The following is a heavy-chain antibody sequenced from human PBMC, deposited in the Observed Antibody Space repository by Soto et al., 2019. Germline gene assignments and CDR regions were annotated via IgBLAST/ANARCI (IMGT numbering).Heavy chain of an antibody. D-gene: IGHD3-3*01. CDR2: ISGSGGST. CDR1: GFTFSSYA. V-gene: IGHV3-23*01. Sequence: GGSLRLSCAASGFTFSSYAMSWVRQAPGKGLEWVSAISGSGGSTYYADSVKGRFTISRDNSKNTLYLQMNSLRAEDTAVYYCAKRGITIFGVAPYYYYMDVWGKGTTVTVSS. CDR3: AKRGITIFGVAPYYYYMDV. J-gene: IGHJ6*03.